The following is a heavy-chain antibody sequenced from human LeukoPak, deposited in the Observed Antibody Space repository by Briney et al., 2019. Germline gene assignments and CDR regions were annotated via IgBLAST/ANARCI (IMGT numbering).Heavy chain of an antibody. Sequence: ASVKVSCKASGYTFTGYYMHWVRQAPGQGLEWMGRINPNSGGTNYAQKFQGRVTMIRDTSISTAYMELSRLRSDDTAVYYCASDSSGYLGFDYWGQGTLVTVSS. D-gene: IGHD3-22*01. CDR3: ASDSSGYLGFDY. V-gene: IGHV1-2*06. CDR2: INPNSGGT. J-gene: IGHJ4*02. CDR1: GYTFTGYY.